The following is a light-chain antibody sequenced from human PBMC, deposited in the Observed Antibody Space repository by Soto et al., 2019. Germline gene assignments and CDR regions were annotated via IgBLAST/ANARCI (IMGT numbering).Light chain of an antibody. V-gene: IGKV1-39*01. Sequence: DIQMTQSPSSLSASVGYRVTITCRASQSISSYLNLYQQKPGKAPKLLIYAASSLQSGVPSRFSGSGSGTDFTLTISSLQPEDFATYYCQQSYSTRWTFGQGTKVDIK. CDR3: QQSYSTRWT. CDR1: QSISSY. J-gene: IGKJ1*01. CDR2: AAS.